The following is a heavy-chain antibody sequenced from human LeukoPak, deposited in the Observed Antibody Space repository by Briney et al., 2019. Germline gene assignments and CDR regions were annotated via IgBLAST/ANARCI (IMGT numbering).Heavy chain of an antibody. CDR2: IYYSGST. Sequence: SETLSLTCTVSGGSISSYYWSWIRQPPGKGLEWIGYIYYSGSTNYNPSLKSRVTISVDTSKNQFSLKLSSVTAADTAVYFCTRSTVSSSWYGYYFDYWGQGTLVTVSS. V-gene: IGHV4-59*08. D-gene: IGHD6-13*01. CDR3: TRSTVSSSWYGYYFDY. CDR1: GGSISSYY. J-gene: IGHJ4*02.